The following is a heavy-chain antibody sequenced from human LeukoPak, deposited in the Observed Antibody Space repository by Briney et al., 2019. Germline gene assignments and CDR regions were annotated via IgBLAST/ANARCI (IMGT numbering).Heavy chain of an antibody. CDR2: INPNSGGT. CDR3: ARHKWGSWSENWFDP. CDR1: GYTFTGYY. V-gene: IGHV1-2*02. D-gene: IGHD2-15*01. J-gene: IGHJ5*02. Sequence: ASVKVSCKASGYTFTGYYMHWVRQAPGQGLEWMGWINPNSGGTNYAQKFRGRVTISVDTSKNQFSLKLSSVTAADTAVYYCARHKWGSWSENWFDPWGQGTLVTVSS.